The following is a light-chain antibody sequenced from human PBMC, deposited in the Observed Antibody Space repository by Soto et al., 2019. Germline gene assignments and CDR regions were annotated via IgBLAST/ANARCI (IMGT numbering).Light chain of an antibody. CDR2: KAS. Sequence: DIQMTQSPSTLSVSVGDRVTITCRASQSISSWLAWYQQKPGKAPKLLIYKASSLESGVPTRFSGSGSGTEFTLTISSLQPDDFATYYCQQYKMGPVTFGPGTKVNIK. J-gene: IGKJ3*01. CDR3: QQYKMGPVT. CDR1: QSISSW. V-gene: IGKV1-5*03.